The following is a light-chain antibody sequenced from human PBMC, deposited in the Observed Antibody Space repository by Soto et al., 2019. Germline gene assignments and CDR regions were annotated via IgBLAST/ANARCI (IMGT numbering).Light chain of an antibody. J-gene: IGKJ4*01. CDR1: QSVSSY. CDR3: QQRSNLLT. Sequence: EIVLTQSPATLSLSTVERATISCRASQSVSSYLAWYQQKPGQAPRLLIYDASNRATGIPARFSGSGSGPDFALPISSLEPEDFAVYYCQQRSNLLTFGGGTKVELK. V-gene: IGKV3-11*01. CDR2: DAS.